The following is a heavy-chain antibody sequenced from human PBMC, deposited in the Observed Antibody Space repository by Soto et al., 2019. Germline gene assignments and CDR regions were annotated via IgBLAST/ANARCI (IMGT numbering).Heavy chain of an antibody. CDR3: AREYCSGGSCDYYFDY. CDR1: GDSVSSNSAA. V-gene: IGHV6-1*01. Sequence: PSQTLSLTCAISGDSVSSNSAAWNWIRQSPSRGLEWLGRTYYRSKWYNDYAVSVKSRITINPDTSKNQFSLQLNSVTPEDTAVYYCAREYCSGGSCDYYFDYWGQGTLVTVPQ. CDR2: TYYRSKWYN. D-gene: IGHD2-15*01. J-gene: IGHJ4*02.